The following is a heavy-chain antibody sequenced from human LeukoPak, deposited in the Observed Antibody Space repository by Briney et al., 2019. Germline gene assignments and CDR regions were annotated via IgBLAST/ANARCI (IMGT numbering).Heavy chain of an antibody. J-gene: IGHJ4*02. Sequence: GSLRLSCAASGFTFSSYGMIWVRQAPGKGLEWVSGISGSGGSTYLADSVKGRFTISRDNSKNTLYLQMNSLRAEDTAVYYCAHGSMYQLDYWGQGTLVTVSS. D-gene: IGHD2-2*01. CDR3: AHGSMYQLDY. V-gene: IGHV3-23*01. CDR1: GFTFSSYG. CDR2: ISGSGGST.